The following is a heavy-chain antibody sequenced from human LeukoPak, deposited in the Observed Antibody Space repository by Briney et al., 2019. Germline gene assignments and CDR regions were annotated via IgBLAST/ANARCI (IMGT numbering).Heavy chain of an antibody. CDR2: ISAYNGNT. CDR3: ARELAYCGGDCYSSFDY. V-gene: IGHV1-18*01. CDR1: GYTFTSYG. Sequence: ASVKVSCKASGYTFTSYGISWVRQAPGQGLEWMGWISAYNGNTNYAQKLQGRVTMTTDTSTSTAYMELRSLRSDDTAVYYCARELAYCGGDCYSSFDYWGQGTLVTVYS. D-gene: IGHD2-21*02. J-gene: IGHJ4*02.